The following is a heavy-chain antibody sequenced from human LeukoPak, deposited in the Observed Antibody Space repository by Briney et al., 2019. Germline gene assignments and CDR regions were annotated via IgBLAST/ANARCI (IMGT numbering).Heavy chain of an antibody. Sequence: PGGSLRLSCEASGFSFRDAWMTWVRQAPGKGLEWVGRIRSKADRGTTEYAAPVKGRFTISRDDLKNTLYLQMNSLKTEDTAVYYCTTRGGSFSIFDYWGQGTLVTVSS. D-gene: IGHD1-26*01. CDR2: IRSKADRGTT. J-gene: IGHJ4*02. V-gene: IGHV3-15*01. CDR1: GFSFRDAW. CDR3: TTRGGSFSIFDY.